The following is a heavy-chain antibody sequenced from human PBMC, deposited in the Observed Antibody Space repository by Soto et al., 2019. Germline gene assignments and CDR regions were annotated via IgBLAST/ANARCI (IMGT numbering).Heavy chain of an antibody. J-gene: IGHJ4*02. CDR3: ARDGPRIMIAAAGRNYFDY. D-gene: IGHD6-13*01. CDR1: GFTFSSYW. V-gene: IGHV3-7*03. Sequence: GGSLRLSCAASGFTFSSYWMSWVRQAPGKGLEWVANIKQDGSEKYYVDSVKGRFTISRDNAKNSLYLQMNSLRAEDTAMYYCARDGPRIMIAAAGRNYFDYWGQGTLVTVSS. CDR2: IKQDGSEK.